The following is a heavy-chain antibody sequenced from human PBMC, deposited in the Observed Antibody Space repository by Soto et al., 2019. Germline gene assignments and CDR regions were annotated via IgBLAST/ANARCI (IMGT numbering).Heavy chain of an antibody. Sequence: EVQLVESGGGLVQPGGSLRLSCVASGFSFGSSWMTWVRQAPGKGLEWVANIKKDGSQISYLDSVRGRFTISRDNAKNSLYQQMNSLRAEDTALYYCARDVSPGSSSLYLDAFDIWGQGTMVTVSS. CDR1: GFSFGSSW. J-gene: IGHJ3*02. D-gene: IGHD6-13*01. CDR3: ARDVSPGSSSLYLDAFDI. CDR2: IKKDGSQI. V-gene: IGHV3-7*05.